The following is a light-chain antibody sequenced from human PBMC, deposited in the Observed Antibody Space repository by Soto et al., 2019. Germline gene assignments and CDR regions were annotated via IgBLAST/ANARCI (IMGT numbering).Light chain of an antibody. CDR3: QQGAT. J-gene: IGKJ2*01. Sequence: EIVLTQSPDTLSLSSGERASLSCRSSHYIASSSLAWYQHKPGQAPRLLMAGASNRAAGIPDRFSGSGSGTDFTLTISRLEPDDFAVYLCQQGATFAQGTKLEI. CDR1: HYIASSS. V-gene: IGKV3-20*01. CDR2: GAS.